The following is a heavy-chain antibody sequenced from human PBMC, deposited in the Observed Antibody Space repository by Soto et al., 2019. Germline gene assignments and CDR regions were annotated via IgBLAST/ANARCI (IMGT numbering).Heavy chain of an antibody. CDR2: ISRSSSYI. CDR1: GFIFSSYA. V-gene: IGHV3-21*04. CDR3: AISLYDSSGPFDY. Sequence: GGSLRLSCAGSGFIFSSYAMNWVRQAPGKGLEWVSSISRSSSYIYYADSVRGRFTISRDNAKNTLHLQMSRLRSDDTAVYYCAISLYDSSGPFDYWGQGTLVTVSS. D-gene: IGHD3-22*01. J-gene: IGHJ4*02.